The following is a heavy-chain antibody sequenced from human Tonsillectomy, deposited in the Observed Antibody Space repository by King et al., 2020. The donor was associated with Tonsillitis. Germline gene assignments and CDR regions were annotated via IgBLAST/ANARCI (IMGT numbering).Heavy chain of an antibody. Sequence: QLVQSGAEMKKPGASVNISCKASGFTFSTYYFHWVRQAPGQGPEWMGIIYPSGDTTKYARKFQGRVAMTRDTSTSTVYMELRSLGIEDSALYYCARETSGSYRAFDVWGQGTMVTVSS. CDR1: GFTFSTYY. J-gene: IGHJ3*01. D-gene: IGHD1-26*01. CDR2: IYPSGDTT. V-gene: IGHV1-46*01. CDR3: ARETSGSYRAFDV.